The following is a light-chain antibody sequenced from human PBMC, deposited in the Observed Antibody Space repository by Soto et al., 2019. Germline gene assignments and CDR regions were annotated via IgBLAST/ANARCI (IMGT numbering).Light chain of an antibody. CDR1: QSVTSR. J-gene: IGKJ4*01. Sequence: EIVLTQSPATLSLSPGERATLSCRGSQSVTSRLAWYQQRPGQAPRLLISDASYRATGVPGRFSGSGSGTDFTLTISSLEPEDFAVYYCQQRYNWPLTFGGGTKVDIK. CDR3: QQRYNWPLT. V-gene: IGKV3-11*01. CDR2: DAS.